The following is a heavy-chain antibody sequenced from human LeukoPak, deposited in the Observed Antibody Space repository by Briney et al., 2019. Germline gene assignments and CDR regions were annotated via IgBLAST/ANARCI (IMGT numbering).Heavy chain of an antibody. Sequence: GGSLRLSCAASGFTFSSYAMTWVRQAPGKELEWVSVISGSGGSTYYADSVKGRFTISRDNSKNTLYLQMNSLRAEDTAVYYCAKLLTTVTTSFDYWGHGTLVTVSS. V-gene: IGHV3-23*01. CDR3: AKLLTTVTTSFDY. CDR1: GFTFSSYA. D-gene: IGHD4-17*01. J-gene: IGHJ4*01. CDR2: ISGSGGST.